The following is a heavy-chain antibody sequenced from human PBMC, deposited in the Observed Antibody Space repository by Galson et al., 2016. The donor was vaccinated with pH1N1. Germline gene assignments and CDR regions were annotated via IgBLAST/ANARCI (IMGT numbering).Heavy chain of an antibody. V-gene: IGHV3-48*04. CDR2: ISSNSSTI. Sequence: SLRLSCAASGFTFNSYWMTWVRQAPGKGLEWVSYISSNSSTIYYADSVKGRFTISRDNAKNSLYLQMNSLRAEDTALYYCAIDSYYYGMDVWGQGATVTVSS. CDR3: AIDSYYYGMDV. D-gene: IGHD3-3*01. CDR1: GFTFNSYW. J-gene: IGHJ6*02.